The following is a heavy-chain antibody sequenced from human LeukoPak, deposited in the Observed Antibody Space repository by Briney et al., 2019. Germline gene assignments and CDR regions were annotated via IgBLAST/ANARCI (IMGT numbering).Heavy chain of an antibody. Sequence: PSETLSLTCTVSGGSISSSSYYWGWIRQPPRKGLEWIGSIYYSGSTYYNPSLKSRVTISVDTSKNQFSLKLSSVTAADTAVYYCARVGNPLVTVFAWFDPWGQGTLVTVSS. V-gene: IGHV4-39*07. J-gene: IGHJ5*02. CDR2: IYYSGST. CDR3: ARVGNPLVTVFAWFDP. D-gene: IGHD3-3*01. CDR1: GGSISSSSYY.